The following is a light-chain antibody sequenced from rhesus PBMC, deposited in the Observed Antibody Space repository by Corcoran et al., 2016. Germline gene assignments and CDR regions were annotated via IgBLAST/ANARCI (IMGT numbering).Light chain of an antibody. CDR3: HQYNNSPFT. V-gene: IGKV1-66*01. CDR1: QDIKHY. J-gene: IGKJ3*01. Sequence: DIQMTQSPSSLSASVGDRVTITCRASQDIKHYLSWYQQKTGKAPKPLIYYVSNLETGFPSRFSGSGSGTDYTHNISSLQPEDSATYYCHQYNNSPFTFGPGTKLHIK. CDR2: YVS.